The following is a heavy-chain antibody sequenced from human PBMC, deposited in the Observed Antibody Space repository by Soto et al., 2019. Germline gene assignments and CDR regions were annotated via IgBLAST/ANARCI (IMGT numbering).Heavy chain of an antibody. J-gene: IGHJ4*02. V-gene: IGHV1-24*01. D-gene: IGHD1-1*01. CDR2: IEPEDGET. CDR3: ATAVVNDYYTYFDY. CDR1: GYTITELC. Sequence: ASVKVSCKVSGYTITELCMYWVRQAPGKGIEWMGGIEPEDGETMYAQKFQGRVTMTEDTSTETAYMELSSLRPEDTADYYCATAVVNDYYTYFDYWCQETLVAISS.